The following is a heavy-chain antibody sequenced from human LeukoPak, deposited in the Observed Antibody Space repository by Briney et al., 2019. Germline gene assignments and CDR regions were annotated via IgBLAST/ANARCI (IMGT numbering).Heavy chain of an antibody. D-gene: IGHD1-14*01. Sequence: SETLSLTCTVSGGSISSGDYYWSWLRQPPGKGLEWIGFIYYSGSTYYNPSLKSRVTISLDTSKNQFSLKLSSVTAADTAVYYCARARNAVGSAWFDPWGQGTLVTVSS. V-gene: IGHV4-30-4*01. CDR2: IYYSGST. CDR3: ARARNAVGSAWFDP. CDR1: GGSISSGDYY. J-gene: IGHJ5*02.